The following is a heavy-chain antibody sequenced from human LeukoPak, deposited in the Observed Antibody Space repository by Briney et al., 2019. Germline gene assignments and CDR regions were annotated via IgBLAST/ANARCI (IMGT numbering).Heavy chain of an antibody. J-gene: IGHJ4*02. CDR2: IKSKRDGGTI. CDR3: TTGSSFDY. CDR1: GFTVSSNY. D-gene: IGHD6-6*01. Sequence: PGGSLRLSCAASGFTVSSNYMSWVRQAPGKGLEWVGRIKSKRDGGTIDYAAPVKGRFTISRDDSKNTFYLQMNSLKTEDAAVYYCTTGSSFDYWGQGTLVTVSS. V-gene: IGHV3-15*01.